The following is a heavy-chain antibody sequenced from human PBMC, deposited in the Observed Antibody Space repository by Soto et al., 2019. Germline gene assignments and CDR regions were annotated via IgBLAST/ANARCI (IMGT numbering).Heavy chain of an antibody. CDR3: AREGGYSYGPPEDYPYYGMDV. CDR1: GYTFTGYY. Sequence: ASVKVSCKASGYTFTGYYMHWVRQAPGQGLEWMGWINPNSGGTNYAQKFQGWVTMTRDTSISTAYMELSRLRSDDTAVYYCAREGGYSYGPPEDYPYYGMDVWGQGTTVTVSS. CDR2: INPNSGGT. V-gene: IGHV1-2*04. D-gene: IGHD5-18*01. J-gene: IGHJ6*02.